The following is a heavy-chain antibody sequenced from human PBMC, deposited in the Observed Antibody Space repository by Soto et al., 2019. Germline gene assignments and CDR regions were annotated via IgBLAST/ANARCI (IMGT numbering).Heavy chain of an antibody. D-gene: IGHD1-26*01. J-gene: IGHJ4*02. Sequence: QVQLQESGPGLVKPSETLSLTCTVSGGSISNYYWSWIRQPPGKGLEWIGYICYSGSTNYNPSLKSRVTISVDTPKNQFSLKLSSVTAADTAVYYCARRYGGNFDYWGQGTLVTVSS. CDR3: ARRYGGNFDY. V-gene: IGHV4-59*01. CDR2: ICYSGST. CDR1: GGSISNYY.